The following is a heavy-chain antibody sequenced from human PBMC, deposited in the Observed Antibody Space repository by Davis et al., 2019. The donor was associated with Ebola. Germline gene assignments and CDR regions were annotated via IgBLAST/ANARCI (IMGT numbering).Heavy chain of an antibody. Sequence: MPSETLSLTCIVSGGSISSSSYYWGWIRQPPGKGLEWIGNIYYTGSAYYNPSLKSRVTISVDTSKNQFSLKLSSVSAADTAVYYCARLKIEAYCGGDCYPYFDYWGQGTLVTVSS. CDR3: ARLKIEAYCGGDCYPYFDY. V-gene: IGHV4-39*01. D-gene: IGHD2-21*02. CDR1: GGSISSSSYY. CDR2: IYYTGSA. J-gene: IGHJ4*02.